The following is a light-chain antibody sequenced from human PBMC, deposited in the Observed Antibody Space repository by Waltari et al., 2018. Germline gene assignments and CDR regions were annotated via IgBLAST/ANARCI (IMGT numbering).Light chain of an antibody. CDR3: CSYAGSNTRV. CDR1: TSDVGFYDR. CDR2: EVS. J-gene: IGLJ2*01. Sequence: QSALTQPASVSGSPGQSITIACPGSTSDVGFYDRVSWYQHHPGKAPKLLIYEVSKRHSGVSNHFSGSKSGNTASLTLSGRQAEDEADYFCCSYAGSNTRVVGGGTNLTVL. V-gene: IGLV2-23*02.